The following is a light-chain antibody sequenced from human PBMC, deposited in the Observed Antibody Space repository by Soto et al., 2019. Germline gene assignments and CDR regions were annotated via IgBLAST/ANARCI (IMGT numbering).Light chain of an antibody. Sequence: IVTTQSPDSLAVSLGERATINCKSSQSVLYSSNDKNYLAWYQQKPGQPPKLLIYWASTRESGVPDRFSGSGSGTEFTLTISSLQAEDVAVYYCQQYYSMIRGFGQGTKV. V-gene: IGKV4-1*01. CDR2: WAS. J-gene: IGKJ1*01. CDR1: QSVLYSSNDKNY. CDR3: QQYYSMIRG.